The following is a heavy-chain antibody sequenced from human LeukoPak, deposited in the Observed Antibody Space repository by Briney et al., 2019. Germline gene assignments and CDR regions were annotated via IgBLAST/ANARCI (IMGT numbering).Heavy chain of an antibody. D-gene: IGHD4-17*01. CDR3: AKDIGDCGDYVYSYDAFDI. CDR2: ISGDGGST. CDR1: GFTFDDYA. Sequence: GGSLRLSCAASGFTFDDYAMHWVRQAPGKGLEWVSLISGDGGSTYYADSVKGRFTISRDNSKNSLYLQMNSLRTEDTALYYCAKDIGDCGDYVYSYDAFDIWGQGTMVTVSS. V-gene: IGHV3-43*02. J-gene: IGHJ3*02.